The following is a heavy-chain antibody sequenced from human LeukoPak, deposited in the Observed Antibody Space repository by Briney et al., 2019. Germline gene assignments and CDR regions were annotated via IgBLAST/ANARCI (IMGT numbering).Heavy chain of an antibody. CDR1: GFTFNTYS. CDR3: ARDSDSATVSFDY. J-gene: IGHJ4*02. Sequence: GGSLRLSCAASGFTFNTYSMNWVRQAPGKGLEWVSYITSSSSSIYYADSVKGRFTISRDNAKNSLYLQMNSLRAEDTAVYYCARDSDSATVSFDYWGQGTLVAVSS. V-gene: IGHV3-48*01. D-gene: IGHD5-18*01. CDR2: ITSSSSSI.